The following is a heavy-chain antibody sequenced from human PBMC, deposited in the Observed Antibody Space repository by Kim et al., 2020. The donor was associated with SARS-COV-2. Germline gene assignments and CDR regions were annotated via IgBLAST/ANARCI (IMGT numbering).Heavy chain of an antibody. Sequence: GGSLRLSCAASGFTFSSYAMSWVRQAPGKGLEWVSAISGSGGSTYYADSVKGRFTISRDNSKNTLYLQMNSLRAGDTAVYYCATRSVVVVAATQGINWFDPWGQGTLVTVSS. V-gene: IGHV3-23*01. D-gene: IGHD2-15*01. CDR2: ISGSGGST. J-gene: IGHJ5*02. CDR3: ATRSVVVVAATQGINWFDP. CDR1: GFTFSSYA.